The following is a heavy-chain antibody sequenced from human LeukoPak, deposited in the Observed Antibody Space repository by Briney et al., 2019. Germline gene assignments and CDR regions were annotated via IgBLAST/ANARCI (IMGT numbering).Heavy chain of an antibody. V-gene: IGHV1-2*02. CDR2: INPNSGGT. D-gene: IGHD1-1*01. CDR3: ARDHGTDGTTFTLNFDC. CDR1: GYTFTSYY. Sequence: ASAKVSCKASGYTFTSYYIHWVRQAPGQGLEWMGWINPNSGGTNYAQKFQGGVTMTTDTSISTVYMELTRLTSDDTAVYYCARDHGTDGTTFTLNFDCWGQGTLVTVSS. J-gene: IGHJ4*02.